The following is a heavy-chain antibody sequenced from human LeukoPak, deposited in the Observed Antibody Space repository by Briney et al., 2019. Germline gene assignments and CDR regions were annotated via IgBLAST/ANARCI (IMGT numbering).Heavy chain of an antibody. J-gene: IGHJ6*02. CDR1: GGSISSGGYS. V-gene: IGHV4-30-2*01. CDR3: ARGGRGGTHYYYYYGMDV. CDR2: IYHSGST. D-gene: IGHD1-14*01. Sequence: KASQTLSLTCAVSGGSISSGGYSWSWIRRPPGKGLEWIGYIYHSGSTYYNPSLKSRVTISVDRSKNQFSLKLSSVTAADTAVYYCARGGRGGTHYYYYYGMDVWGQGTTVTVSS.